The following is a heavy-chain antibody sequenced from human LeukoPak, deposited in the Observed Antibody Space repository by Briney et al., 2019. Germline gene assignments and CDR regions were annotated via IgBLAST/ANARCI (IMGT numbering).Heavy chain of an antibody. CDR1: EDSFTNYW. J-gene: IGHJ3*01. D-gene: IGHD5-12*01. CDR3: ARRVSSSGFDAFDV. CDR2: IYPGDSDT. V-gene: IGHV5-51*01. Sequence: GESLKISCKGSEDSFTNYWIGWVRQMPGKGLECMGIIYPGDSDTRYSPSFQGQVTISADKSIRTAYLQWSSLKASDTAIYYCARRVSSSGFDAFDVWGQGTMVTVSS.